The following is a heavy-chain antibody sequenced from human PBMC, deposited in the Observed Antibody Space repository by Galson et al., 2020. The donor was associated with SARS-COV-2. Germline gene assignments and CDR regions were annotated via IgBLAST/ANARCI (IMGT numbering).Heavy chain of an antibody. Sequence: GESLKISCKGSGYSFTSYWIGWVRPMPGKGLGWMGIIYPGDSDTRYSQSFQGQVTITAVKSISTAYLHWGRLKASDTAMYYGAGHSAADSDYDLWYFDDWGQGTLVTVSS. J-gene: IGHJ4*02. CDR3: AGHSAADSDYDLWYFDD. CDR1: GYSFTSYW. D-gene: IGHD5-12*01. V-gene: IGHV5-51*01. CDR2: IYPGDSDT.